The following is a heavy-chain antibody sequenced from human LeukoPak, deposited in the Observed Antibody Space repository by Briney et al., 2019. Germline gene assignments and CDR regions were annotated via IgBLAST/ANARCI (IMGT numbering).Heavy chain of an antibody. V-gene: IGHV3-23*01. D-gene: IGHD1-26*01. CDR2: TSDSGGST. CDR1: GFTFSNYA. Sequence: GGSLRLSCAASGFTFSNYAMSWARQAPGKGLDWVSLTSDSGGSTYYADSVKGRFTISRDNSKNTLYLRMNSLRAEDTAVYYCAKGGGSRNFDYWGQGTLVAVSS. CDR3: AKGGGSRNFDY. J-gene: IGHJ4*02.